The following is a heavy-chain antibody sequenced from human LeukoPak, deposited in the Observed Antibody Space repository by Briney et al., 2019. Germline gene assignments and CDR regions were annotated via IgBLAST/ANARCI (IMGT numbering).Heavy chain of an antibody. Sequence: PGGSLRLSCAASGFTFSSYAMHWVRQAPGKGLVWVSRINTDGTNTRYADSVKGRFTISRDNSKNTLYLQMNSLRAEDTAIYYCAKGGAEAGTLYLEYWGQGTLVTVSS. CDR3: AKGGAEAGTLYLEY. CDR1: GFTFSSYA. V-gene: IGHV3-74*01. CDR2: INTDGTNT. D-gene: IGHD6-13*01. J-gene: IGHJ4*02.